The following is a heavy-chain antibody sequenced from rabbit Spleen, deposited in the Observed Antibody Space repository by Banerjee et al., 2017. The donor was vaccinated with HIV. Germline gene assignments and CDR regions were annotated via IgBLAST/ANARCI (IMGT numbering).Heavy chain of an antibody. Sequence: QEQLEESGGGLVKPGASLTLTCTASGFSFSSSYWISWVRRAPGKGLEWIACIYAGSSGSPNYASWAKGRFTISKTSSTTVTLQMTSLTAADTATYFCARGEHFSVGFSAFAIYLDLWGPGTLVTVS. CDR2: IYAGSSGSP. CDR3: ARGEHFSVGFSAFAIYLDL. CDR1: GFSFSSSYW. D-gene: IGHD6-1*01. V-gene: IGHV1S45*01. J-gene: IGHJ4*01.